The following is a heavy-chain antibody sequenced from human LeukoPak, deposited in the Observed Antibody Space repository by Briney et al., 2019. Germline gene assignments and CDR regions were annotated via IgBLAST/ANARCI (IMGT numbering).Heavy chain of an antibody. J-gene: IGHJ1*01. D-gene: IGHD2-2*01. Sequence: GGSLRLSCAASGFTVSSNYMSWVRQAPGKGLEWVSVIYTSGSTYYADSVKGRFTISRDNSNNTLYLQMNSLRAEDTAVYYCARSLGFCSSSNCQEYLQHWGQGTPVTLSS. V-gene: IGHV3-53*01. CDR2: IYTSGST. CDR3: ARSLGFCSSSNCQEYLQH. CDR1: GFTVSSNY.